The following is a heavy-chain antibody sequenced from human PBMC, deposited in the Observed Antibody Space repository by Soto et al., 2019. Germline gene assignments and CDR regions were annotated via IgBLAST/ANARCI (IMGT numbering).Heavy chain of an antibody. CDR3: ARDQGYYDSSGYWPYYGMDV. CDR1: GGSFSSYA. D-gene: IGHD3-22*01. J-gene: IGHJ6*02. V-gene: IGHV1-69*13. Sequence: SVKVSCKASGGSFSSYAISWVRQAPGQGLEWMGGIIPIFGTANYAQKFQGRVTITADESTSTAYMELSSLRSEDTAVYYCARDQGYYDSSGYWPYYGMDVWGQGTTVTVSS. CDR2: IIPIFGTA.